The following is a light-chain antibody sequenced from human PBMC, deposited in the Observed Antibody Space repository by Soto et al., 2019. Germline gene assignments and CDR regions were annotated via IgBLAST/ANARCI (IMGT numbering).Light chain of an antibody. CDR3: SSYTSSSTGDV. CDR1: SSDVGGYNY. J-gene: IGLJ1*01. Sequence: QSALTQPASVSGSPGQSITISCTGTSSDVGGYNYVSWYQQHPGKAPKLMIYDVSNRPSGVSNRFSGSKSGNTASLTISGLQAEEEADSYCSSYTSSSTGDVFGTGTKLTVL. V-gene: IGLV2-14*01. CDR2: DVS.